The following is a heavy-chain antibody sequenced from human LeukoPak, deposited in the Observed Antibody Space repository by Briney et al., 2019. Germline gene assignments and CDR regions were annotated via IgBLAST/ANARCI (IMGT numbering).Heavy chain of an antibody. D-gene: IGHD3-16*01. Sequence: GGSLRLSCAASGFTFSSYSMNWVRQAPGKGLEWVSSISSSSSYIYYADSVKGRFTISRDNAKNSLYLQMNSLRAEDTALYYCAKDGLGGPNSFDYWGQGTLVTVSS. J-gene: IGHJ4*02. CDR3: AKDGLGGPNSFDY. V-gene: IGHV3-21*04. CDR2: ISSSSSYI. CDR1: GFTFSSYS.